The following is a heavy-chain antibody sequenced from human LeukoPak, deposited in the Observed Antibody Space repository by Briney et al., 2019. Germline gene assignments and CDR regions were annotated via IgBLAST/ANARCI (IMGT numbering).Heavy chain of an antibody. CDR3: ARDAYCGGDCYWYFDY. CDR2: ISAYNGNT. D-gene: IGHD2-21*02. V-gene: IGHV1-18*01. CDR1: GYTFTSYG. Sequence: ASVKVSCKASGYTFTSYGISWVRQAPGQGLEWMGWISAYNGNTNYAQKLQGRVTMTTDTSTSTAYMGLRSLRSDDTAVYYCARDAYCGGDCYWYFDYWGQGTLVTVSS. J-gene: IGHJ4*02.